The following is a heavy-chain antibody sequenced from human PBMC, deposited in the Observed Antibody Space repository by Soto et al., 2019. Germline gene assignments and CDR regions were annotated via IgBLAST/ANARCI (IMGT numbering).Heavy chain of an antibody. J-gene: IGHJ5*02. Sequence: ASVKVSCKASGYTFTGYYMHWVRQAPGQGLERMGWINTNSGGTNYAQKFQGRVTMTRDTSISTAYMELSRLRSDDTAVYYCAREDCSGGSCYNWFDPWGQGTLVTVSS. CDR1: GYTFTGYY. CDR3: AREDCSGGSCYNWFDP. V-gene: IGHV1-2*02. D-gene: IGHD2-15*01. CDR2: INTNSGGT.